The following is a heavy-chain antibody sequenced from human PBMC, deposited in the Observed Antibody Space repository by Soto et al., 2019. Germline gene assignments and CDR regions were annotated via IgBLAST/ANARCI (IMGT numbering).Heavy chain of an antibody. CDR1: GFTFSSSG. Sequence: QVQLVESGGGVVQPGRSLRLSCAASGFTFSSSGMHWVRQAPGKGLEWVAVISYDGSNKYYADSVKGRFTISRDNSKNTLYLQMNSLRAEDTAVYYCAKLVSAAGTIDYWGQGTLVTVSS. V-gene: IGHV3-30*18. CDR3: AKLVSAAGTIDY. J-gene: IGHJ4*02. CDR2: ISYDGSNK. D-gene: IGHD6-13*01.